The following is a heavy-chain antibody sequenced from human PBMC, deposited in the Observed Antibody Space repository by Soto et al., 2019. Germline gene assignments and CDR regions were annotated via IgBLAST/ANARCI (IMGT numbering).Heavy chain of an antibody. CDR2: INHSGST. D-gene: IGHD3-10*01. CDR3: VRGGRAMVRGPTGTYYYYGMDV. Sequence: SDTLSLTCAVYGGSFSGYYWSWIRQPPGKGLEWIGEINHSGSTNYNPSLKSRVTISVDTSKNQFSLKLSSVTAADTAVYYCVRGGRAMVRGPTGTYYYYGMDVWGQGTTVT. V-gene: IGHV4-34*01. CDR1: GGSFSGYY. J-gene: IGHJ6*02.